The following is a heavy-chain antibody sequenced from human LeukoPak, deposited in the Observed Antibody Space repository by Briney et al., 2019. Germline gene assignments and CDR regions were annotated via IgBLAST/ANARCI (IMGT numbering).Heavy chain of an antibody. J-gene: IGHJ5*02. V-gene: IGHV1-2*02. CDR1: GYTFTSYG. CDR2: INPNSGGT. Sequence: GASVTVSCKASGYTFTSYGINWVRQAPGQGLEWMGWINPNSGGTNYAQKFQGRVTMTRDTSISTAYMELSRLRSDDTAGYYCATCTSCYTGRGSWFDPWGQGTLVTVSS. CDR3: ATCTSCYTGRGSWFDP. D-gene: IGHD2-2*02.